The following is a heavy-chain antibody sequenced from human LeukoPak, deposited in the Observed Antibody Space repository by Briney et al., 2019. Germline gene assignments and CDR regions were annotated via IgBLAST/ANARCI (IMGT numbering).Heavy chain of an antibody. D-gene: IGHD1-26*01. CDR2: MNPNSGNT. V-gene: IGHV1-8*01. CDR1: GYTFTSYD. CDR3: ARGRFRWELEIRDFDY. J-gene: IGHJ4*02. Sequence: ASVKVSCKASGYTFTSYDINWVRQATGQGLEWMGWMNPNSGNTGYAQKFQGRVTMTRDTSTSTAYVELSSLRSEDTAVYYCARGRFRWELEIRDFDYWGQGTLVTVSS.